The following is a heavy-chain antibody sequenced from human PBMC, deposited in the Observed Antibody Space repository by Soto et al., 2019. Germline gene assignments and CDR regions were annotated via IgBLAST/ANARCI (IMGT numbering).Heavy chain of an antibody. Sequence: GESLKISCKGSGYSFTSYWIGWVRQMPGKGLEWMGIIYPGDSDTRYSPSFQGQVTISADKSISTAYLQWSSLKASDTAMYYCARHHCSSTSCYRHVSYYYMDVWGKGTTVTVSS. CDR3: ARHHCSSTSCYRHVSYYYMDV. CDR2: IYPGDSDT. J-gene: IGHJ6*03. D-gene: IGHD2-2*01. CDR1: GYSFTSYW. V-gene: IGHV5-51*01.